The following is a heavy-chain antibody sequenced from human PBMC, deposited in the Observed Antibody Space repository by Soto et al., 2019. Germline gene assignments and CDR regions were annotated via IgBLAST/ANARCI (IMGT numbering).Heavy chain of an antibody. CDR1: GYTFTSYG. V-gene: IGHV1-18*04. Sequence: ASGKVSCKASGYTFTSYGISWVLQAPGQGLEWMGWISAYNGNTNYAQKLQGRVTMTTDTSTSTAYMELRSLRSDDTAVYYCARDYSYYGDSQYYYYYYGMDVWGQGTTVTVSS. CDR2: ISAYNGNT. D-gene: IGHD4-17*01. J-gene: IGHJ6*02. CDR3: ARDYSYYGDSQYYYYYYGMDV.